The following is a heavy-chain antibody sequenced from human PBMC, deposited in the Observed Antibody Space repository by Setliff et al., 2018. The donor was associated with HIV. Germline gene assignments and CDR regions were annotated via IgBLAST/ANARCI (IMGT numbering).Heavy chain of an antibody. CDR3: AKEPKLGGTASPFDY. V-gene: IGHV3-23*01. J-gene: IGHJ4*02. D-gene: IGHD6-19*01. CDR2: ISDGGGST. CDR1: GFTFSTYP. Sequence: GGSLRLSCAASGFTFSTYPMSWVRQAPGKGLEWVSKISDGGGSTYYADSVKGRFTISRDNSKNALYLQMNSLRAEDTAVYFCAKEPKLGGTASPFDYWGQGTLVTVSS.